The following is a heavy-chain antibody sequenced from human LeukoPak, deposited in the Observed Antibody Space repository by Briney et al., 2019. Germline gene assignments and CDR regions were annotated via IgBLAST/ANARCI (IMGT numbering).Heavy chain of an antibody. CDR3: AKDQGILTGLPNDAFDI. Sequence: GGSLRLSCAASGFIFSNYYLNWVRQAPGKGLEWVSCIHGSASYNYYADSVKGRFTVSRDSAKNSLYLEMSSLRVEDTAVYYCAKDQGILTGLPNDAFDIWGQGTMVTVSS. CDR1: GFIFSNYY. V-gene: IGHV3-21*06. CDR2: IHGSASYN. J-gene: IGHJ3*02. D-gene: IGHD3-9*01.